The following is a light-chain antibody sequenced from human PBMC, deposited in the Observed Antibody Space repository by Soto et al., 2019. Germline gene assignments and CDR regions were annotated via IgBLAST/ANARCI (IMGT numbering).Light chain of an antibody. Sequence: EIVLTQSPGTLSLSPGERATLSCRASQSVSNTYLAWYQQRPGQAPRLLIYDASSRATGIPDRFSGSGSGTGFTLTISRLEPEDFAVYYCQHYGRSPGLFTFGPGTKVDTK. CDR1: QSVSNTY. CDR2: DAS. J-gene: IGKJ3*01. CDR3: QHYGRSPGLFT. V-gene: IGKV3-20*01.